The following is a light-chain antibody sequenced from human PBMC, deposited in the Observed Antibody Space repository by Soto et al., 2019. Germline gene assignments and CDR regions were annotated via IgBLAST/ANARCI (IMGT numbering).Light chain of an antibody. CDR3: HQYNSWPLT. CDR1: HTVSNN. CDR2: SSS. Sequence: EIVMTQYPATLSVSPGERATLSCRASHTVSNNLAWYQQKPGQAPRLLFYSSSTRATGVPARFSGSRSGTDFTLTISSLQSEDFAVYYCHQYNSWPLTFGGGTKVETK. J-gene: IGKJ4*01. V-gene: IGKV3-15*01.